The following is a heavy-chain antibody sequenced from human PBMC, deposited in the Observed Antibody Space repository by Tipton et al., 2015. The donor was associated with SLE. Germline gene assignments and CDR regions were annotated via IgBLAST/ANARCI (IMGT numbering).Heavy chain of an antibody. Sequence: TLSLTCTVSGGSISSHYWSWIRQPPGKGLEWIGEINHSGSTNYNPSLKSPVTISVDTSKNQFSLKLSSVTAADTAVYYCASRGAAAAPGWYFDLWGRGTLVTVSS. J-gene: IGHJ2*01. V-gene: IGHV4-34*01. CDR2: INHSGST. CDR1: GGSISSHY. CDR3: ASRGAAAAPGWYFDL. D-gene: IGHD6-13*01.